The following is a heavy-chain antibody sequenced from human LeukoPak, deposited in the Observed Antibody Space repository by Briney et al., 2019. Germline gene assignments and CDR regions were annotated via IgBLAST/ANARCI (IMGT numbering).Heavy chain of an antibody. V-gene: IGHV1-2*04. J-gene: IGHJ6*02. CDR3: ARPGGAYYGDYYYYGMDV. D-gene: IGHD4-17*01. CDR2: INPNSGGT. CDR1: GYTFTGYY. Sequence: ASVKVSCKASGYTFTGYYMHWVRQAPGQGLGWMGWINPNSGGTNYAQKFQGWVTMTRDTSISTAYMELSRLRSDDTAVYYCARPGGAYYGDYYYYGMDVWGQGTTVTVSS.